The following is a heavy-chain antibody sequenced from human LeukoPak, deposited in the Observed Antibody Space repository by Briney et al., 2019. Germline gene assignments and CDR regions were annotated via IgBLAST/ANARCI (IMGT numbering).Heavy chain of an antibody. CDR2: INHSGST. V-gene: IGHV4-34*01. D-gene: IGHD3-22*01. Sequence: PSETLSLTCAVHGGSFSGYYWSWIRQPPGKGLEWIGEINHSGSTNYNPSLKSRVTISVDTSKNQFSLKLSSVTAADTAVYYCASGPWYYDSSGYWNYWGQGTLVTVSS. J-gene: IGHJ4*02. CDR1: GGSFSGYY. CDR3: ASGPWYYDSSGYWNY.